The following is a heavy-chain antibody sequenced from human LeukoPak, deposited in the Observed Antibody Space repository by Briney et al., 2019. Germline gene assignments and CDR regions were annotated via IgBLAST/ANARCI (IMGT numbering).Heavy chain of an antibody. Sequence: GGSLRLSCAASGFTFSSYAMTWVRQAPGKGLEWVSAISGSGGSTYYADSVKGRFTISRDNSKNTLYLQMNSLRAEDTAVYYCAKDPSLSAEPAVDYWGQGTLVTVSS. D-gene: IGHD1-14*01. CDR1: GFTFSSYA. J-gene: IGHJ4*02. CDR2: ISGSGGST. CDR3: AKDPSLSAEPAVDY. V-gene: IGHV3-23*01.